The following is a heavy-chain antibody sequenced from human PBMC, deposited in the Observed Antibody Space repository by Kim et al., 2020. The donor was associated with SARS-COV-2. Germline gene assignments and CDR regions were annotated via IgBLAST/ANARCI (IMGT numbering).Heavy chain of an antibody. CDR3: ARGGIAAAVGYYYYMDV. D-gene: IGHD6-13*01. J-gene: IGHJ6*03. V-gene: IGHV3-11*04. Sequence: VKGRFTISRDNVKNSLYLQMNSLRAEDTAVYYCARGGIAAAVGYYYYMDVWGTGTTVTVSS.